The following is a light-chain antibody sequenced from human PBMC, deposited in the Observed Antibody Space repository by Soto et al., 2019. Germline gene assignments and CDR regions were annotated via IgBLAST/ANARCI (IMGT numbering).Light chain of an antibody. Sequence: DIQMTQSPSTLSASVGDRVTITCRASQTINNWLAWYQQKPGKAPKLLIYKASNLESGVPSRFSGSGSGTEFTLTISSLQPDDFATYYCQQYHSFSLTFGGGTKVEVK. V-gene: IGKV1-5*03. J-gene: IGKJ4*01. CDR1: QTINNW. CDR2: KAS. CDR3: QQYHSFSLT.